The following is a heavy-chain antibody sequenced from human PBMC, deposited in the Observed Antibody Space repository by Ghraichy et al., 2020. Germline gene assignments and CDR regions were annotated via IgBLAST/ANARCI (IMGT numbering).Heavy chain of an antibody. D-gene: IGHD2-2*01. Sequence: SQTLSLTCAVYGGSFSGYYWSWIRQPPGKGLEWIGEINHSGSTNYNPSLKSRVTISVDTSKNQFSLKLSSVTAADTAVYYCARGRRYQLPTKMGAFDIWGQGTMVTVSS. J-gene: IGHJ3*02. V-gene: IGHV4-34*01. CDR1: GGSFSGYY. CDR2: INHSGST. CDR3: ARGRRYQLPTKMGAFDI.